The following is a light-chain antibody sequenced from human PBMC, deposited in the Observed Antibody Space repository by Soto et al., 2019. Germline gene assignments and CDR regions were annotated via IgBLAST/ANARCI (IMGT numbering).Light chain of an antibody. J-gene: IGKJ5*01. V-gene: IGKV1-39*01. CDR1: QSISTY. Sequence: IQMTQSPSSLSASVGYRVTITCLASQSISTYLNWYQQKPGKAPKLLIYNTSNLQSGVPSRFSGSGSGTDFTLTISSLHPDDFATYYCQQSYSTPPITFGQGTRLEIK. CDR2: NTS. CDR3: QQSYSTPPIT.